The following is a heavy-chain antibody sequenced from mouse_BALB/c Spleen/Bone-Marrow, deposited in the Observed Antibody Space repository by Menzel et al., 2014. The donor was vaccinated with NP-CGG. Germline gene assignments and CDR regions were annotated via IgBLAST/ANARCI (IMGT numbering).Heavy chain of an antibody. J-gene: IGHJ4*01. CDR2: IDPFDGET. D-gene: IGHD2-2*01. CDR3: VRAAGYYDAKAY. V-gene: IGHV1-14*01. CDR1: RYTFTSYV. Sequence: SGPELVKPGASVKMSCKASRYTFTSYVLHWVRQKPGQGLEWIGLIDPFDGETRLNEKFKGKATLTLDKSSSTAYLQLSNLTSKDFAVNYYVRAAGYYDAKAYWGQGTSVTVSS.